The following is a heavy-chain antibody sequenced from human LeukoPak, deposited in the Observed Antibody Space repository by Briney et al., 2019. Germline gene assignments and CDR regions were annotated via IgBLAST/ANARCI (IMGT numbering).Heavy chain of an antibody. J-gene: IGHJ4*02. CDR2: IYYSGST. V-gene: IGHV4-39*01. CDR3: ARHGHHGDNYY. D-gene: IGHD2-21*02. Sequence: SETLSLTCTVSGGSISSSSYYWGWIRQPPGKGLEWIGSIYYSGSTSYNPSLKSRVTISVDTSKNQFSLKLTSVTAADTAVYYCARHGHHGDNYYWGQGTLVTVSS. CDR1: GGSISSSSYY.